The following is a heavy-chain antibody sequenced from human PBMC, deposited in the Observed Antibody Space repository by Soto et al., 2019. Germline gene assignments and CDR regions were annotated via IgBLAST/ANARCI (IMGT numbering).Heavy chain of an antibody. V-gene: IGHV4-34*01. Sequence: QVQLQQWGAGLLKPSETLSLTCAVYGGSFSGYYWSWIRQPPGKGLEWIGEINHSGSTNYNPSLKSRVTISVDTSKNQFSPKLSSVTAADTAVYYCARGSRFGDLDYWGQGTLVTVSS. CDR3: ARGSRFGDLDY. J-gene: IGHJ4*02. CDR2: INHSGST. D-gene: IGHD3-10*01. CDR1: GGSFSGYY.